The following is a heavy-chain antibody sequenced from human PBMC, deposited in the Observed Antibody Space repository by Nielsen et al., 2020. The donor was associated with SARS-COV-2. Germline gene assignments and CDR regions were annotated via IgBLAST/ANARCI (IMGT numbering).Heavy chain of an antibody. Sequence: ASVKVSCKASGYTFTSYYMHWVRQAPGQGLEWMGIINPSGGSTSYAQKFQGRVTITADESTSTAYMELSSLRSEDTAVYYCARLRDPGADFGYYYYGMDVWGQGTTVTVSS. CDR1: GYTFTSYY. CDR2: INPSGGST. D-gene: IGHD1-26*01. CDR3: ARLRDPGADFGYYYYGMDV. V-gene: IGHV1-46*01. J-gene: IGHJ6*02.